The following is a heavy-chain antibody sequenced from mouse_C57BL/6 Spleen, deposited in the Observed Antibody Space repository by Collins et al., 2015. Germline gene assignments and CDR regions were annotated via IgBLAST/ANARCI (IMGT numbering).Heavy chain of an antibody. V-gene: IGHV3-6*01. D-gene: IGHD1-1*01. J-gene: IGHJ4*01. Sequence: DVQLQESGPGLVKPSRSLSLTCSVTGYSITSGYYWNWIRQFPGNKLEWMGYISYDGSNNYNPSLKNRISITRDTSKNQFFLKLNSVTTEDTATYYCARHYGSSPYYYAMDYWGQGTSVTVSS. CDR2: ISYDGSN. CDR1: GYSITSGYY. CDR3: ARHYGSSPYYYAMDY.